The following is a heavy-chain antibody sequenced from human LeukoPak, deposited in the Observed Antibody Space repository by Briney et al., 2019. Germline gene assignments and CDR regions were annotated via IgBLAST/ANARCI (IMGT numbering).Heavy chain of an antibody. CDR1: GGSISSYY. J-gene: IGHJ5*02. V-gene: IGHV4-4*09. CDR3: ARQEYCSSTSCPDQNWFDP. D-gene: IGHD2-2*01. CDR2: IYISGST. Sequence: SETLSLTCTVSGGSISSYYWSWIRQPPGKGLEWIGYIYISGSTNYNPSLKSRVTISVDTSKNQFSLKLSSVTAADTAVYYCARQEYCSSTSCPDQNWFDPWGQETLVTVSS.